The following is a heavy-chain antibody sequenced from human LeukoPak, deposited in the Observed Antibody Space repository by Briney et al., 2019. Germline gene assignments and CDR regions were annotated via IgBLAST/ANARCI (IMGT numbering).Heavy chain of an antibody. Sequence: PSETLSLTCTVSGGSISSGDYYWSWIRQPPGEGLEWIGYIYYSGSTYYNPSLKSRVTISVDTSKNQFSLKLSSVTAADTAVYYCARGAGWLQLAYFDYWGQGTLVTVSS. D-gene: IGHD5-24*01. J-gene: IGHJ4*02. CDR2: IYYSGST. V-gene: IGHV4-30-4*01. CDR3: ARGAGWLQLAYFDY. CDR1: GGSISSGDYY.